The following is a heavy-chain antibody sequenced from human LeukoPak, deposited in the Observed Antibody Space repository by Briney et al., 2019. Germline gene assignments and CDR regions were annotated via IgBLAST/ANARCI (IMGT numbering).Heavy chain of an antibody. CDR2: IYPGDADT. D-gene: IGHD5-12*01. V-gene: IGHV5-51*01. CDR1: GYSFTSYW. CDR3: ARTSLRGYSGYDALGYFDL. J-gene: IGHJ2*01. Sequence: GESLKISCKGSGYSFTSYWIGWVRQMPGKGLEWIGIIYPGDADTRYSPSFQGQVTISADKSISTAYLRWSSLKASDTAMYYCARTSLRGYSGYDALGYFDLWGRGTLVTVSS.